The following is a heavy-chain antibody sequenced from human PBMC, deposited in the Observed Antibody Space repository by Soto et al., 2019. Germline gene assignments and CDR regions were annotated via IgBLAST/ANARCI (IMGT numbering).Heavy chain of an antibody. CDR3: ARMLGISPYDAFDI. V-gene: IGHV3-74*01. Sequence: GGSLRLSCAASGFTFSSYWMHWVRQAPGKGLVWVSRINSDGSSTSYADSGKGRFTISRDNAKNTLYLQMNSLRAEDTAVYYCARMLGISPYDAFDIWGQGTMVTVSS. CDR2: INSDGSST. J-gene: IGHJ3*02. D-gene: IGHD7-27*01. CDR1: GFTFSSYW.